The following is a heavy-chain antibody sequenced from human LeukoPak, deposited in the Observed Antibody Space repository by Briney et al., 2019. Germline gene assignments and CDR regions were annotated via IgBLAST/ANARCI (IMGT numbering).Heavy chain of an antibody. CDR1: GGSISSGDYY. CDR2: IYYSGST. J-gene: IGHJ4*02. D-gene: IGHD1-26*01. V-gene: IGHV4-30-4*08. Sequence: SQTLSLTCIVSGGSISSGDYYWSWIRQPPGKGLEWIGYIYYSGSTYYNPSLKSRVTISVDTSKNQSSLKLSSVTAADTAVYYCAREGGSYLIDYWGQGTLVTVSS. CDR3: AREGGSYLIDY.